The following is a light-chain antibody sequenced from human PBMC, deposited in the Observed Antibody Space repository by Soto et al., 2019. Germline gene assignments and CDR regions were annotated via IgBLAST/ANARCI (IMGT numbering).Light chain of an antibody. Sequence: QSALTQPASVSGSPGQSITISCTGTSSDVGGYNYVSWYQQHPGKALKLMIYDVSNRPSGVSNRFSGSKSGNTASLTISGLQAEDEADYYCSSYTSTSTLFVFGTGTKLTVL. J-gene: IGLJ1*01. CDR1: SSDVGGYNY. CDR3: SSYTSTSTLFV. CDR2: DVS. V-gene: IGLV2-14*03.